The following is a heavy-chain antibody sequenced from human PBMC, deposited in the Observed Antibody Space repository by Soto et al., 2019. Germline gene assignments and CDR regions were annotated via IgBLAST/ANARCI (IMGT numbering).Heavy chain of an antibody. V-gene: IGHV5-51*01. CDR1: GYTFTNYW. Sequence: GESLKISCKGSGYTFTNYWIGWVRQMPGKGLEWMGIIYPGDSDTRYSPSFQGQVTISADKSITTAYLQWSSLKASDTAMYYCAGRVGQRWLDPWGQGTLVTVSS. J-gene: IGHJ5*02. CDR2: IYPGDSDT. D-gene: IGHD1-26*01. CDR3: AGRVGQRWLDP.